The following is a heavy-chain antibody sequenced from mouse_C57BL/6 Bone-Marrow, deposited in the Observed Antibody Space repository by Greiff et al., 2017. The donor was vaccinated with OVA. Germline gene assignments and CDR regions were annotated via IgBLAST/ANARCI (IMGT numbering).Heavy chain of an antibody. CDR3: AREDTTVVAHWYFDV. CDR2: INYDGSST. D-gene: IGHD1-1*01. Sequence: EVKLVESEGGLVQPGSSMKLSCTASGFTFSDYYMAWVRQVPEKGLEWVANINYDGSSTYYLDSLKSRFIISRDNAKNILYLQMSSLKSEDTATYYCAREDTTVVAHWYFDVWGTGTTVTVSS. J-gene: IGHJ1*03. CDR1: GFTFSDYY. V-gene: IGHV5-16*01.